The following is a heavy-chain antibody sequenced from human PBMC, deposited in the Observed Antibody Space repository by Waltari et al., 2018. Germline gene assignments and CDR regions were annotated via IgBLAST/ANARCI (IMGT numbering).Heavy chain of an antibody. J-gene: IGHJ4*02. CDR1: RFTSSRFW. V-gene: IGHV3-7*01. CDR3: VGWNDPINS. D-gene: IGHD1-1*01. Sequence: EAQLVQSGGGLVQPGGSLTLSCAASRFTSSRFWMPWIRQAPGQGLQWVAHIGPDGSDKYYVDSVKGRFTISRDNAENSLLLQMSSLRVEDTALYYCVGWNDPINSWGQGTLVAVSS. CDR2: IGPDGSDK.